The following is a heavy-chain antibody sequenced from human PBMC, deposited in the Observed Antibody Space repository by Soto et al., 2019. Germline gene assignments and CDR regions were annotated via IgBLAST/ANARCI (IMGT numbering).Heavy chain of an antibody. D-gene: IGHD1-26*01. CDR2: ISGSGGST. V-gene: IGHV3-23*01. CDR3: AKDLLNSGRYFSDFDI. CDR1: GFTFSSYA. J-gene: IGHJ3*02. Sequence: GGSLRLSCAASGFTFSSYAMSWVRQAPGKGLEWVSAISGSGGSTYYADSVKGRFTISRDNSKNTLYLQMNSLRAEDTAVYYCAKDLLNSGRYFSDFDIWGQGAMVTVSS.